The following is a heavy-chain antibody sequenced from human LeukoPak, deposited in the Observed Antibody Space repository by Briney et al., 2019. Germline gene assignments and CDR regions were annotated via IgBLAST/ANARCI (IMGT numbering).Heavy chain of an antibody. Sequence: SETLSLTCPVPGGSISSSSYYWGWIRQPPGKGLEWIGTVYYSGNTYYNPSLQSRVTISVDTSKNQFSLRLSSVTAADTAVYYCARRDYGRGDAFDVWGQGTMVTVSS. D-gene: IGHD4-17*01. V-gene: IGHV4-39*01. CDR1: GGSISSSSYY. CDR3: ARRDYGRGDAFDV. J-gene: IGHJ3*01. CDR2: VYYSGNT.